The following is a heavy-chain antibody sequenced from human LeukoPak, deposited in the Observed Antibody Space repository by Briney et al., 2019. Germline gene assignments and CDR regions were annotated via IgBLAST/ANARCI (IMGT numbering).Heavy chain of an antibody. CDR1: GGSISSYY. Sequence: SQTLSLTCTVSGGSISSYYWSWIRQPPGKGLEWIGYIYYSGSTNYNPSLKSRVTISVDTSKNQFSLKLSSVTAADTAVYYCATFHSSSWYLDYWGQGTLVTVSS. V-gene: IGHV4-59*01. J-gene: IGHJ4*02. CDR2: IYYSGST. D-gene: IGHD6-13*01. CDR3: ATFHSSSWYLDY.